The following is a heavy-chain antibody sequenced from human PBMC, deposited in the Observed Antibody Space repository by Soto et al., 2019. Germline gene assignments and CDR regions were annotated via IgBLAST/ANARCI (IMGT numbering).Heavy chain of an antibody. D-gene: IGHD4-4*01. Sequence: QVHLVESGGGVVQPGRSLRLSCAASGFTFSSYGMPWVRQAPGKGLEWVAVISSDGTSRFYADSVKGRFTISRDNSKNTLYLQMNSLRAEDTAMYYCAKVRVKDYYYYAMDVWGHGTTVTVSS. CDR3: AKVRVKDYYYYAMDV. CDR2: ISSDGTSR. J-gene: IGHJ6*02. CDR1: GFTFSSYG. V-gene: IGHV3-30*18.